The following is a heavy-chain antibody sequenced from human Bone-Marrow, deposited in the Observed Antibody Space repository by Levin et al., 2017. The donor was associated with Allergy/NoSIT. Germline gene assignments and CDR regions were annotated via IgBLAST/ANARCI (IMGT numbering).Heavy chain of an antibody. V-gene: IGHV3-21*01. D-gene: IGHD5-18*01. Sequence: MPGGSLRLSCAASGFTFSSFSMNWVRQAPGKGLEWVSSISSGSDYRFYADSVKGRFTISRDTAKNSLYLEMSSLRVEDTAVYYCARGGRGYAYGFEVGLGDSWGQGTLVSVSS. CDR2: ISSGSDYR. CDR1: GFTFSSFS. CDR3: ARGGRGYAYGFEVGLGDS. J-gene: IGHJ5*02.